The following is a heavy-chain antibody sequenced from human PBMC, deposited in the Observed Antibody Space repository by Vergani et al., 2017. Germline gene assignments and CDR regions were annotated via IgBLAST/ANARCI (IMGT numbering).Heavy chain of an antibody. CDR3: AKYLRDSTDGLPDS. D-gene: IGHD2-21*02. CDR1: GFTFSNFG. V-gene: IGHV3-30*02. J-gene: IGHJ4*02. CDR2: IGKDGIKT. Sequence: QVQLVESAGGVVQPGGSLRLSCAASGFTFSNFGMHWSRQAPGRGVGWRAYIGKDGIKTRYRDAVKGRFTVSRDNSKDILYLQMDSLRSEDTALYYCAKYLRDSTDGLPDSWGPGTLVIVSS.